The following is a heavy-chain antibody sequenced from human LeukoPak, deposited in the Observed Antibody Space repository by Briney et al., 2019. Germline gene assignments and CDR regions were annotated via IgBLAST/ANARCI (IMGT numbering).Heavy chain of an antibody. J-gene: IGHJ6*03. D-gene: IGHD3-3*01. CDR3: ATSIRFLEWLPPSGYMDV. CDR1: XGTFXSXX. CDR2: XXPXFGTA. V-gene: IGHV1-69*01. Sequence: XXXKAXXGTFXSXXISWVRXAPGXXLXXXXXXXPXFGTANYAQKFQGRVTITADESTSTAYMEVSSLRSEDTAVYYCATSIRFLEWLPPSGYMDVWGKGTTVTVSS.